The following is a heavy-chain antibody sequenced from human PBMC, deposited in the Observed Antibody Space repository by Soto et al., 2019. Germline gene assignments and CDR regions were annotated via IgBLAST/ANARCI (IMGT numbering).Heavy chain of an antibody. V-gene: IGHV1-18*01. CDR1: GYTFTSYG. Sequence: QVQLVQSEAEVKKPGASVKVSCKASGYTFTSYGISWVRQAPGQGLEWMGWISAYNGNTNYAQKLQGRVTMTTDTSTSTAYMELRSLRSDVTAVYYCARIAVAGTRYYYYGMDVWGQGTTVTVSS. CDR3: ARIAVAGTRYYYYGMDV. D-gene: IGHD6-19*01. J-gene: IGHJ6*02. CDR2: ISAYNGNT.